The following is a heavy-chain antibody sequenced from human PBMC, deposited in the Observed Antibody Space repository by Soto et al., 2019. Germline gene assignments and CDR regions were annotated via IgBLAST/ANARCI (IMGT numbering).Heavy chain of an antibody. CDR3: ARAGPGYSYGYYYYYYMDV. J-gene: IGHJ6*03. Sequence: SETLSLTCTVPGGSISSYYWSWIRQPPGKGLEWIGYIYYSGSTNYNPSLKSRVTISVDTSKNQFSLKLSSVTAADTAVYYCARAGPGYSYGYYYYYYMDVWGKGTTVTVSS. CDR2: IYYSGST. CDR1: GGSISSYY. D-gene: IGHD5-18*01. V-gene: IGHV4-59*01.